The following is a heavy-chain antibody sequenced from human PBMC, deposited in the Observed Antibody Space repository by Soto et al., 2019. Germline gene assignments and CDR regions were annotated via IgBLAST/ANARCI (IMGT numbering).Heavy chain of an antibody. V-gene: IGHV4-59*01. CDR2: IYYSGST. CDR3: ARHLKAVAAAMAY. J-gene: IGHJ4*02. CDR1: GGAISSYY. Sequence: PSETLSLTCTVSGGAISSYYWSWIRQPPGKGLEWIGYIYYSGSTNYNASLKSRVTISVDTSKNQFSLKLSSVTAADTAVYYCARHLKAVAAAMAYWGQGIPVTVSS. D-gene: IGHD6-19*01.